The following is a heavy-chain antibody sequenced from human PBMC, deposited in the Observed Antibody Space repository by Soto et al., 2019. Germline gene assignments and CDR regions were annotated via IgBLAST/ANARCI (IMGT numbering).Heavy chain of an antibody. CDR1: RVSLSTYA. CDR2: ISSTTTTI. Sequence: HWGSLGLSCAASRVSLSTYAMTWALQAPGKGLEWIAYISSTTTTIYYADSVKGRFTISRDNAKNSLYLQMNSLRDEDTAMYYCARVRYEFWSGYISADAFDMWREGTMVTGS. J-gene: IGHJ3*02. CDR3: ARVRYEFWSGYISADAFDM. V-gene: IGHV3-48*02. D-gene: IGHD3-3*01.